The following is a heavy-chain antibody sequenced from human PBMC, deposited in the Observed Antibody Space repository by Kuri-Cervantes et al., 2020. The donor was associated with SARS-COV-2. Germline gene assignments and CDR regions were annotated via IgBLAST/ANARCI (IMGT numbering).Heavy chain of an antibody. CDR3: TRGVLAVAGPRWHYYGVDV. CDR2: TYYRSKWYN. J-gene: IGHJ6*02. D-gene: IGHD6-19*01. CDR1: GATVSSNSAA. V-gene: IGHV6-1*01. Sequence: SDPLSSTCAFPGATVSSNSAAWNWIRPSPSRCLEWLGRTYYRSKWYNDYAVYVKSRITINPDTSTKQFSLQLNSETPEDTAAYYCTRGVLAVAGPRWHYYGVDVWGQGTTVTVSS.